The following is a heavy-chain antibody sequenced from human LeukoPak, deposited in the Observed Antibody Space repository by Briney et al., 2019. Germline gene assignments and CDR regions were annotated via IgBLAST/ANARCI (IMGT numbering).Heavy chain of an antibody. Sequence: PGVSLRLSCAASGFTFSSYAMSWVRQAPGKGLEWVSAISGSGGSTYYADSVKGRFTISRDNSKNTLYLQMNSLRAEDTAVYYCAKVLAVAGSEDYWGQGTLVTVSS. CDR2: ISGSGGST. J-gene: IGHJ4*02. D-gene: IGHD6-19*01. CDR3: AKVLAVAGSEDY. CDR1: GFTFSSYA. V-gene: IGHV3-23*01.